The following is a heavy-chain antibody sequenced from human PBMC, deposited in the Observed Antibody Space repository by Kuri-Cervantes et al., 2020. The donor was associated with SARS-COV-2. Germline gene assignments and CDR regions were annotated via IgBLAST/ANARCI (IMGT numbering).Heavy chain of an antibody. D-gene: IGHD5-18*01. Sequence: GESLKISWAASGIMFNDYAMSWVRQAPGKGLEWVSSIGGSGIRTDYADSVKGRFTSSRDNSKNTLYLQMISLRADETAVYYCAKERGYGNEYVDYWGQGTLVTVSS. CDR3: AKERGYGNEYVDY. V-gene: IGHV3-23*01. J-gene: IGHJ4*02. CDR2: IGGSGIRT. CDR1: GIMFNDYA.